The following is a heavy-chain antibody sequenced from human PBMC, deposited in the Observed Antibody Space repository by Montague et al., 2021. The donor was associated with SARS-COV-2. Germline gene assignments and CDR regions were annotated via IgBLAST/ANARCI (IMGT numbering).Heavy chain of an antibody. CDR2: VHYSGXP. CDR1: GASISSSSYN. D-gene: IGHD1-1*01. J-gene: IGHJ4*02. CDR3: TRHVHMTWPEPSPGFDY. Sequence: SETLSLTCTVSGASISSSSYNWGWIRQPPGKGLEWIGSVHYSGXPXCXXXXKXRVTIYVDTSKNQLSLKLSSVTAADTAVYYCTRHVHMTWPEPSPGFDYWGQGTLVTVSS. V-gene: IGHV4-39*01.